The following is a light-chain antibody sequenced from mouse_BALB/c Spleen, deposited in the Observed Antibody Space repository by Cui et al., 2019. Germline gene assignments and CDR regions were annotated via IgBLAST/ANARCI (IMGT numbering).Light chain of an antibody. Sequence: QLVLFQSPAILSASPGEKVTMTFRASSSVSYMHWYQQKPGSSTKPWIYATSNLASGVPARFSGSGSGTSYSLTISRVEAEDAATYYCQQWSSNPPTFGAGTKLELK. CDR2: ATS. J-gene: IGKJ5*01. CDR1: SSVSY. CDR3: QQWSSNPPT. V-gene: IGKV4-72*01.